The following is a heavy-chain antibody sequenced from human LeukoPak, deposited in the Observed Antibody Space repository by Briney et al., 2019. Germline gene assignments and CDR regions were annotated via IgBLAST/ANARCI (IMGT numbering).Heavy chain of an antibody. CDR2: INHSGST. V-gene: IGHV4-34*01. J-gene: IGHJ4*02. CDR1: GGSFSGYY. D-gene: IGHD3-22*01. Sequence: SETLSLTCAVYGGSFSGYYWSWIRQPPGKGLEWIGEINHSGSTNYNPSLKSRVTISVDTSKNQFSLKLSSVTTADTAVYYCARGHYYDSSGQRPGGFYYWGQGTLVTVSS. CDR3: ARGHYYDSSGQRPGGFYY.